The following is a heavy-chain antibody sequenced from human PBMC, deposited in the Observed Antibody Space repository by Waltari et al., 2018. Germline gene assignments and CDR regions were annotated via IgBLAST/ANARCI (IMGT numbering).Heavy chain of an antibody. D-gene: IGHD2-15*01. Sequence: QVQLVQSGSELKKPGASVKISCKASGYIFTSYAINWVRQAPGQGLELMGWIITSTGNPTYAQGCTGRFVFALDTSVSTAYLEIHNLKAEDTAVYYCTREVVPAATIVVNWFDPWGQGTLVTVSS. CDR2: IITSTGNP. V-gene: IGHV7-4-1*01. CDR1: GYIFTSYA. J-gene: IGHJ5*02. CDR3: TREVVPAATIVVNWFDP.